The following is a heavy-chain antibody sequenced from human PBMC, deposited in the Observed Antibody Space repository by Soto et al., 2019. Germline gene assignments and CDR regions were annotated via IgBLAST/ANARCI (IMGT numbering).Heavy chain of an antibody. D-gene: IGHD6-25*01. Sequence: QVQLVQSGAAVKKPGSSVKVSCKASGGTFSSYTISWVRQAPGQGLEWMGRIIPILGIANYAQKFQGRVTITADKSTSTAYMELSSLRSEDTAVYYCAREDMSAANAFDIWGQGTMVTVSS. CDR1: GGTFSSYT. V-gene: IGHV1-69*08. CDR2: IIPILGIA. J-gene: IGHJ3*02. CDR3: AREDMSAANAFDI.